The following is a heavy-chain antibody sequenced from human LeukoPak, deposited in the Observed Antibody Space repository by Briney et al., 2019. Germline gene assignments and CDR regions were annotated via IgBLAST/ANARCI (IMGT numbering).Heavy chain of an antibody. CDR3: ARALMSPDYYDSSGVNDY. D-gene: IGHD3-22*01. CDR1: GFTFSSYA. Sequence: PGGSLRLSCAASGFTFSSYAMHWVRQAPGQGLEWMGRINPNSGGTNYAQKFQGRVTMTRDTSISTAYMELSRLRSDDTAVYYCARALMSPDYYDSSGVNDYWGQGTLVTVSS. CDR2: INPNSGGT. J-gene: IGHJ4*02. V-gene: IGHV1-2*06.